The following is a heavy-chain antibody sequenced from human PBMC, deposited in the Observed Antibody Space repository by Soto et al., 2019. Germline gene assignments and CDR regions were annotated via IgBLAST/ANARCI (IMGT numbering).Heavy chain of an antibody. CDR1: GFTFSSYA. CDR2: ISGSGGST. D-gene: IGHD6-13*01. J-gene: IGHJ6*02. V-gene: IGHV3-23*01. CDR3: AKRTYSSSWTSPLTSRYYYYGMDV. Sequence: HPGGSLRLSCAASGFTFSSYAMSWVRQAPGKGLEWVSAISGSGGSTYYADSVKGRFTISRDNSMNTLYLQMNSLRAEDTAVYYCAKRTYSSSWTSPLTSRYYYYGMDVWGQGTTVTVS.